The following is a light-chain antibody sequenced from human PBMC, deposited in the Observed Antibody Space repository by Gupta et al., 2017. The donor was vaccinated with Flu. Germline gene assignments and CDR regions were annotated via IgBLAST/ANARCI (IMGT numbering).Light chain of an antibody. CDR1: QRISDTY. CDR2: SAS. CDR3: HQYGDSPWR. Sequence: GTLSLSPGERATLSCRASQRISDTYLAWYQQRSGQTPRLLIYSASKRATGISDRFSGSWSGTDFTLTINRLEPEDFAVYYCHQYGDSPWRFAQGSKEEL. V-gene: IGKV3-20*01. J-gene: IGKJ1*01.